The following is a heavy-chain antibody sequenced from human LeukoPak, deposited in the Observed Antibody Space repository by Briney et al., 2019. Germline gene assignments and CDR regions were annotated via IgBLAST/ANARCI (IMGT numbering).Heavy chain of an antibody. CDR1: CGSISNYY. CDR2: IYKSETT. Sequence: SETLSLTCTVSCGSISNYYWSWIRQPPGKGLEWIGFIYKSETTSYSPSLQSRVTISVDTSKSQFSLKLSSVTAADTAVYYCARGVGYSYGLDYWGQGTLVIVSS. CDR3: ARGVGYSYGLDY. D-gene: IGHD5-18*01. J-gene: IGHJ4*02. V-gene: IGHV4-59*01.